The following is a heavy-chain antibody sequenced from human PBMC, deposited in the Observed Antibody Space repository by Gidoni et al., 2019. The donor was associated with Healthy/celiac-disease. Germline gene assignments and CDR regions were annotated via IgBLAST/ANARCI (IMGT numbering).Heavy chain of an antibody. J-gene: IGHJ6*02. Sequence: HVQLVHSGAEVKQPGASVKVSCKASGYTFPRSDINWVRQATGQGLEWMGWMNPNSGNTGYAQKFQGRVTMTRNTSISTAYMELSSLRSEDTAVYYCARARGLTFYYYYGMDVWGQGTTVTVSS. CDR3: ARARGLTFYYYYGMDV. CDR1: GYTFPRSD. D-gene: IGHD3-10*01. V-gene: IGHV1-8*01. CDR2: MNPNSGNT.